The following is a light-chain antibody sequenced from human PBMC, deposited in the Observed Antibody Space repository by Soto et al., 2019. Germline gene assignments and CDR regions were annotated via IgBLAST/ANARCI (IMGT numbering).Light chain of an antibody. V-gene: IGKV3-15*01. CDR3: QQYNDWPLT. Sequence: EIVMTQSPATVSVSLGERATLSCRASQSVSRQLAWYQQKPGQAPRLLIYGASIRATGTPARFSGSVSETESTLTISSLQSEDFAIYYCQQYNDWPLTFGGGTKVEIK. CDR2: GAS. CDR1: QSVSRQ. J-gene: IGKJ4*01.